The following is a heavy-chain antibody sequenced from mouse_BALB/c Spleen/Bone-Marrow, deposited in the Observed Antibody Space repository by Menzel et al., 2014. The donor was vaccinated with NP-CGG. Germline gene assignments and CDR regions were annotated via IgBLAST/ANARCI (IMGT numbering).Heavy chain of an antibody. CDR1: GFSLTGYG. CDR2: IWGDGST. J-gene: IGHJ4*01. D-gene: IGHD2-4*01. CDR3: ARDSFLITRALDY. Sequence: VQRVESGPGLVAPSQGLSITCTVSGFSLTGYGVSWVRQPPGKGLEWLGMIWGDGSTDSNSALKSRLSISKDNSKSQVFLKMNSLQTDDTARYYCARDSFLITRALDYWGQGTSVTVSS. V-gene: IGHV2-6-7*01.